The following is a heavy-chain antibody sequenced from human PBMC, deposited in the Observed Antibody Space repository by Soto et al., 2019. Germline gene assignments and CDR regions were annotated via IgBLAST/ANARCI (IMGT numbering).Heavy chain of an antibody. CDR2: ISAYNGNT. Sequence: QVQLVQSGAEVKKPGASVKVSCKASGYTFTSYGISWVRQAPGQGLEWMGWISAYNGNTNYAQKLQGRVTMTTDTSTSTARTERMILRSADTDVCYCASVGAVETAMENYSDNGIAACAHGTTGTVSS. D-gene: IGHD5-18*01. CDR1: GYTFTSYG. V-gene: IGHV1-18*04. CDR3: ASVGAVETAMENYSDNGIAA. J-gene: IGHJ6*02.